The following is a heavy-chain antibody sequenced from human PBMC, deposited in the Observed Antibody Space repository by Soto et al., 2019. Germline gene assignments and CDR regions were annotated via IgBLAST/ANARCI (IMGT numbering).Heavy chain of an antibody. CDR1: GASISSTYW. V-gene: IGHV4-4*02. CDR2: IYHTGTT. Sequence: QLRESGPGLVKPSGTLSLTCFVSGASISSTYWWSWVRQTPGKRLEWNGQIYHTGTTSYNPSLQNPVTISLDQSNHPFSLRLTSMTAADTAVYYCATLPPRIVVVMTDLPTWGQGTLVTVSS. J-gene: IGHJ5*02. CDR3: ATLPPRIVVVMTDLPT. D-gene: IGHD2-15*01.